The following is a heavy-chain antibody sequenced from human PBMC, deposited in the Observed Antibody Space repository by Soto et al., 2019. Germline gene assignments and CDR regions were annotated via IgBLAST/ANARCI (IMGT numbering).Heavy chain of an antibody. D-gene: IGHD2-15*01. CDR3: ARTEGWWFDP. V-gene: IGHV1-69*02. Sequence: QVQLVQSGAEVKKPGSSVKVSCKASGGTFSSATISWVRQAPGQGLEWMGRIIPILGIANYAQKFQGRVTITADKSTSPAYMELSSLRSEDTAVYSCARTEGWWFDPCGQGTLVTFAS. CDR1: GGTFSSAT. CDR2: IIPILGIA. J-gene: IGHJ5*02.